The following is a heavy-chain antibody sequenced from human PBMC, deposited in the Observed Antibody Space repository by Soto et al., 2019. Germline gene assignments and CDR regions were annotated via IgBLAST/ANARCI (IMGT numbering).Heavy chain of an antibody. D-gene: IGHD3-3*01. CDR1: GFTFSSYA. CDR3: AKLRPTYYDFWSGLGDWLLSFYFDY. Sequence: GGSLRLSCAASGFTFSSYAMSWVRQAPGKGLEWVSAISGSGGSTYYADSVKGRFTISRDNSKNTLYLQMNSLRAEDTAVYYCAKLRPTYYDFWSGLGDWLLSFYFDYWGQGTLVTVSS. V-gene: IGHV3-23*01. J-gene: IGHJ4*02. CDR2: ISGSGGST.